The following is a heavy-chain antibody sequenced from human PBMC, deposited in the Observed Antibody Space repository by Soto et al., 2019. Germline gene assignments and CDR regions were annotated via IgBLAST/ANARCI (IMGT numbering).Heavy chain of an antibody. J-gene: IGHJ4*02. CDR2: IFPRDFDV. D-gene: IGHD6-25*01. V-gene: IGHV5-51*01. Sequence: GESLKISCQTSGYTFTSYWIGWVRQMPGGGLEWLGLIFPRDFDVRYSASFEGQVTISADRSTATAFLQLRSLQASDSALYFCARLVSLQQRINSWGKGTPVTVAS. CDR1: GYTFTSYW. CDR3: ARLVSLQQRINS.